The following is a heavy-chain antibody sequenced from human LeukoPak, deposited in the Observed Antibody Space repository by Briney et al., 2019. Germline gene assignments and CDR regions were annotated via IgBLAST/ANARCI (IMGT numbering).Heavy chain of an antibody. Sequence: GGSLRLSCAASGFTFSSYAMSWVRQAPGKGLEWVSAISGSGGSTYYADSVKGRLTISRDNSKNTLYLQMNSLRAEDTAVYYCAKKKRGGYSGYDVGYWGQGTLVTVSS. CDR3: AKKKRGGYSGYDVGY. CDR2: ISGSGGST. V-gene: IGHV3-23*01. D-gene: IGHD5-12*01. CDR1: GFTFSSYA. J-gene: IGHJ4*02.